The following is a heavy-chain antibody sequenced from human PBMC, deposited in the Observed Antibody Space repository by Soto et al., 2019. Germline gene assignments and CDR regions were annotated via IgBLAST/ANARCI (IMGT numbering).Heavy chain of an antibody. Sequence: QVQLVESGGGVVQPGTSLRLSCAASGLTLRTYAMHWVRQAPGKGLEWVAVIASDGSSQYYGDPVKGRFTISRDNSKNTLYLQMNTLRAEDTXXYXXAGDGGSYWGQGTPVIVSP. V-gene: IGHV3-30-3*01. CDR2: IASDGSSQ. CDR1: GLTLRTYA. CDR3: AGDGGSY. D-gene: IGHD3-16*01. J-gene: IGHJ4*02.